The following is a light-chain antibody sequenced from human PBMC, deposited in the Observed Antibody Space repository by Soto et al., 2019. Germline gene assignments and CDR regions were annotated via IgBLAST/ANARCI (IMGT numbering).Light chain of an antibody. J-gene: IGKJ1*01. CDR1: QSFGTW. V-gene: IGKV1-5*01. CDR3: QQYATYAPST. Sequence: DIQLTQSPSTLSASVGDRITITCRASQSFGTWLAWYQHRPGEGPKLLIHDASSLESGVPSRFSGSGSATEFSLTISSLESGDSGTYHCQQYATYAPSTFGQGTKVEIK. CDR2: DAS.